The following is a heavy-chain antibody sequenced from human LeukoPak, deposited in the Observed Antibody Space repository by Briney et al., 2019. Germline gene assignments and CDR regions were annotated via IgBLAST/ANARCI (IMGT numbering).Heavy chain of an antibody. V-gene: IGHV1-58*02. J-gene: IGHJ3*02. CDR2: IVVGSGNT. D-gene: IGHD3-22*01. Sequence: ASVKVSCKASGFTFTSSAMQWVRQARGQRLEWIGWIVVGSGNTNYAQKFQERVTITRDMSTSTAYMELSSLRSEDTAVYYCAARSLGYYDSSGYPTDAFDIWGQGTMVTVSS. CDR1: GFTFTSSA. CDR3: AARSLGYYDSSGYPTDAFDI.